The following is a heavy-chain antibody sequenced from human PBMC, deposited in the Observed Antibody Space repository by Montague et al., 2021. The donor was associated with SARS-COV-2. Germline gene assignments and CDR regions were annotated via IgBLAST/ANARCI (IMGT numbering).Heavy chain of an antibody. Sequence: QSGAEVKEPGESLKISCKGSGYSFTSYWIGWVHQMPGKGLEWMGIVYPGDSDTRYSPSFQGQVTISADKSISTAYLQWSSLKASDTAIYYCARVTDYYYDTSGYWDALDIWGQGTMVTVSS. J-gene: IGHJ3*02. D-gene: IGHD3-22*01. CDR3: ARVTDYYYDTSGYWDALDI. CDR2: VYPGDSDT. CDR1: GYSFTSYW. V-gene: IGHV5-51*07.